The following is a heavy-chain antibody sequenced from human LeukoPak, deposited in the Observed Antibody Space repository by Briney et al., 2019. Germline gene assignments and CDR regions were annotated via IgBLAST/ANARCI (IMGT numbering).Heavy chain of an antibody. J-gene: IGHJ4*02. CDR3: AKTTAGNSSGRNPGWPVDY. CDR2: ILNDGSQE. CDR1: GFTFSSYG. V-gene: IGHV3-33*06. Sequence: PGRSLRLSCAASGFTFSSYGMHRVRQAPGKGLEWVAVILNDGSQEKYADSVKGRFTISRDNSKNTLYLQMDSLRAEDTAVYYCAKTTAGNSSGRNPGWPVDYWGQGTLVTVSS. D-gene: IGHD6-19*01.